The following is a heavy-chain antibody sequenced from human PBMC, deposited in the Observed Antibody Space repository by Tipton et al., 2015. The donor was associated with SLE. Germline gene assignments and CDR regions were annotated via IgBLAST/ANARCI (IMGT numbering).Heavy chain of an antibody. Sequence: QLVQSGGGLVQPGRSLRLSCSASGFTLGDYVVNWVRQAPGKGLEWVAFIRFDGSNEFYADSVKGRFTVSRDNSKNTVYVQMNSLRGEDTGVYFCAKDTAQYVYGMDVWGRGTTVTVSS. D-gene: IGHD2-8*01. CDR3: AKDTAQYVYGMDV. V-gene: IGHV3-30*02. J-gene: IGHJ6*02. CDR2: IRFDGSNE. CDR1: GFTLGDYV.